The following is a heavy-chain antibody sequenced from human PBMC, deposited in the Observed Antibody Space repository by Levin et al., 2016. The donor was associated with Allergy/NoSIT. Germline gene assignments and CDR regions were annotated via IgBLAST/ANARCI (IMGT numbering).Heavy chain of an antibody. CDR1: GGSISSYY. CDR2: IYYSGST. D-gene: IGHD5-24*01. V-gene: IGHV4-59*01. CDR3: ARGGRMATITNGGMDV. Sequence: SETLSLTCTVSGGSISSYYWSWIRQPPGKGLEWIGYIYYSGSTNYNPSLKSRVTISVDTSKNQFSLKLSSVTAADTAVCYCARGGRMATITNGGMDVWGQGTTVTVSS. J-gene: IGHJ6*02.